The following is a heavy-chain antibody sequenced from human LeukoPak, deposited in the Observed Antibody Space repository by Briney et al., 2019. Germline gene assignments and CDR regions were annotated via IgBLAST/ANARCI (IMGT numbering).Heavy chain of an antibody. Sequence: SETLSLSCAVSGYSISSGYYWGWIRQPPGKGLEWIGSIHHSGSTYYNPSLKSRVTMSIDTSKNQFSLKLSSVTAADTAVYYCARGTIFGVVIIEFDPWGQGTLVTVSS. CDR1: GYSISSGYY. V-gene: IGHV4-38-2*01. J-gene: IGHJ5*02. D-gene: IGHD3-3*02. CDR2: IHHSGST. CDR3: ARGTIFGVVIIEFDP.